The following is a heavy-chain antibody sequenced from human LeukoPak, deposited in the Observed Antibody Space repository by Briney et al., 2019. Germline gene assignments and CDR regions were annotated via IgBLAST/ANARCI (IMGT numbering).Heavy chain of an antibody. V-gene: IGHV1-2*02. CDR2: INPNSGGT. J-gene: IGHJ4*02. Sequence: ASEKVSRKASGYTFSGYYMHWVRQAPGQGLKWMGWINPNSGGTNYAQKFQGRVTMTRDTSISTAYMELSRLRSDDTAVYYCARAGYDILTGYYHPLDYWGQGTLVTVSS. CDR3: ARAGYDILTGYYHPLDY. CDR1: GYTFSGYY. D-gene: IGHD3-9*01.